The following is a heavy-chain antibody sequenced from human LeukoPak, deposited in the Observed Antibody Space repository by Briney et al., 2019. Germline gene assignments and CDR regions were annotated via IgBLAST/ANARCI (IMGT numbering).Heavy chain of an antibody. CDR1: GYTFTSYG. CDR2: ISAYNGNT. J-gene: IGHJ4*02. CDR3: ARDEEWVGATRQFVY. Sequence: ASVKVSCKASGYTFTSYGISWVRQAPGQGLEWMGRISAYNGNTNYAQKLQGRVTMTTDTSTSTAYMELRSLRSDDTAVYYCARDEEWVGATRQFVYWGQGTLVTVSS. V-gene: IGHV1-18*01. D-gene: IGHD1-26*01.